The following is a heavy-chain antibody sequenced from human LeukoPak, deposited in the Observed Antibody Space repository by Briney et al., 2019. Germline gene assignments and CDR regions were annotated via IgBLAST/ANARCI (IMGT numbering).Heavy chain of an antibody. D-gene: IGHD3-22*01. CDR1: GYTFTDYC. CDR3: ARVHFYDSSGYSLINP. J-gene: IGHJ4*02. Sequence: ASVKVSCKASGYTFTDYCMHWVQQAPGQGLEWMGWINPNSGGTNYAQKFQGRVTMTRDTSISTAYMELSRLKSDDTAVYYCARVHFYDSSGYSLINPWGQGTLVTVSS. CDR2: INPNSGGT. V-gene: IGHV1-2*02.